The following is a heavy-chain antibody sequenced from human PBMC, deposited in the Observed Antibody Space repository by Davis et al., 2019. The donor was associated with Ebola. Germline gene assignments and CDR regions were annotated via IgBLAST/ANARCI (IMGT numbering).Heavy chain of an antibody. Sequence: AASVNVSCKASVGTFSSYAISWVRQAPGQGLEWMGGIIPIFGTANYAQKFQGRVTITADESTSTAYMELSSLRSEDTAVYYCARAGYCSGGSCYSLLWFDPWGQGTLVTVSS. CDR1: VGTFSSYA. V-gene: IGHV1-69*13. J-gene: IGHJ5*02. CDR3: ARAGYCSGGSCYSLLWFDP. D-gene: IGHD2-15*01. CDR2: IIPIFGTA.